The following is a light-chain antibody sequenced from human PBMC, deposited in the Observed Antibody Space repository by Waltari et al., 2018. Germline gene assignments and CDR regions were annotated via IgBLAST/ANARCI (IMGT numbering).Light chain of an antibody. CDR2: AAS. CDR3: QQSYSTLPLT. V-gene: IGKV1-39*01. CDR1: QSISSY. Sequence: DIQMTQSPSSLSASVGDRVTITCRAGQSISSYLNWYQQKPGKAPKLLIYAASSLQSGVPSRFSGSGSGTDFTLTISSLQPEDFATYYGQQSYSTLPLTFGGGTKVEIK. J-gene: IGKJ4*01.